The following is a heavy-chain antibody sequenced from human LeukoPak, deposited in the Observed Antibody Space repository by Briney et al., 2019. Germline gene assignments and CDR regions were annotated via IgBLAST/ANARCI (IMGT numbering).Heavy chain of an antibody. D-gene: IGHD3-22*01. CDR1: GFTFNSYE. CDR3: ARDDSSVDWFDP. CDR2: INSGGSAI. J-gene: IGHJ5*02. Sequence: GGSLRLSCAASGFTFNSYEMNWVRQAPGKGLEWVSYINSGGSAIYYADSVKGRFTISRDNAKNSLYLQMNSLRADDTAVYYCARDDSSVDWFDPWGQGTLVTVSP. V-gene: IGHV3-48*03.